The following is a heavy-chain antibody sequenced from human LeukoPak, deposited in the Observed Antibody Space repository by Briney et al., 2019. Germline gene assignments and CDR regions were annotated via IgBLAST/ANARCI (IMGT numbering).Heavy chain of an antibody. J-gene: IGHJ4*02. CDR2: MNYSGST. D-gene: IGHD6-25*01. Sequence: SETLSLTCSVSGGSINIYYWMWIRQPPGKGLEWIGYMNYSGSTNYNPSLKSRVTISVDTSKNQFSLKLSSVTAADTAVYYCARGGTRLYSAGSLDYWGQGTLVTVSS. CDR3: ARGGTRLYSAGSLDY. CDR1: GGSINIYY. V-gene: IGHV4-59*01.